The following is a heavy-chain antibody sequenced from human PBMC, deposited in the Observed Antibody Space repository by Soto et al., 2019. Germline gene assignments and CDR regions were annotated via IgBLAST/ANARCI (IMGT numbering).Heavy chain of an antibody. J-gene: IGHJ4*02. Sequence: GGSLRLSCAASGFTFSSYSMNWVRQAPGQGLEWMGWINPNSGGTNYAQKFQGWVTMTRDTSISTAYMELSRLRSDDTAVYYCARAPKGYNWTLDYWGQGTLVTVSS. CDR1: GFTFSSYS. CDR3: ARAPKGYNWTLDY. V-gene: IGHV1-2*04. CDR2: INPNSGGT. D-gene: IGHD1-1*01.